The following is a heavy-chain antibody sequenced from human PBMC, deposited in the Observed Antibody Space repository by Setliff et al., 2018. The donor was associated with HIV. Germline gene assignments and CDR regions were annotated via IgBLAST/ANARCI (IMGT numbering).Heavy chain of an antibody. CDR2: IHHSGST. Sequence: PSETLSLTCIVSGVSTISSSSSYYWGWIRQPPGKGLEWIGFIHHSGSTNYNPSLESRVTISLDTANNHFSLNLRSVTAADTAVYYCSRQQLDGFRYKYYYMDVWGKGTTVTVSS. J-gene: IGHJ6*03. D-gene: IGHD6-13*01. V-gene: IGHV4-61*03. CDR1: GVSTISSSSSYY. CDR3: SRQQLDGFRYKYYYMDV.